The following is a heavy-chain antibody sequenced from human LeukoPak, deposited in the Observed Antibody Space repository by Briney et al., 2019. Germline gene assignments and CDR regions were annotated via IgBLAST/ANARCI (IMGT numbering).Heavy chain of an antibody. CDR1: GASVSIYY. CDR3: VRDPDTRGWYFDY. Sequence: PSETLSLTCTVSGASVSIYYWTWIRQPAGKGLGWIGRIFTSGSTNYNPSLKSRVTMSIDTSKNQFSLKLSSVTAADTAVYYCVRDPDTRGWYFDYWGQGTLVTVSS. V-gene: IGHV4-4*07. D-gene: IGHD6-19*01. CDR2: IFTSGST. J-gene: IGHJ4*02.